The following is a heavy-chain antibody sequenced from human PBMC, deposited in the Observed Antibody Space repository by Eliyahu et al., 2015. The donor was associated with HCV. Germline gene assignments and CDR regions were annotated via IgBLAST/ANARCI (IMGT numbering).Heavy chain of an antibody. V-gene: IGHV1-3*01. CDR2: IXAGHGNT. D-gene: IGHD3-3*01. CDR1: GYTFTSYA. J-gene: IGHJ5*02. CDR3: ARARGVLRFLEWLLFPGWFDP. Sequence: QVQLVQSGAEVKKPGASVQVSCKASGYTFTSYAMHWXRQAPGXXLEWXGXIXAGHGNTKYSQKFQGRVTITRDTSASTAYMELSSLRSEDTAVYYCARARGVLRFLEWLLFPGWFDPWGQGTLVTVSS.